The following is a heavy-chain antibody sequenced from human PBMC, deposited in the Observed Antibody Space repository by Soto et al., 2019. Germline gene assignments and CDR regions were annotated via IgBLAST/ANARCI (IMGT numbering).Heavy chain of an antibody. J-gene: IGHJ4*02. CDR3: VRRVTYYYDSSGYFIY. CDR2: IIPIFGTA. CDR1: GGTFSSYA. Sequence: QVQLVQSGAEVKKPGSSVKVSCKASGGTFSSYAISWVRQAPGQGLEWMGGIIPIFGTANYAQKFQGRVTITADESTSTAYMELSSLRSEDTAVYYCVRRVTYYYDSSGYFIYWGQGTLVTVSS. V-gene: IGHV1-69*01. D-gene: IGHD3-22*01.